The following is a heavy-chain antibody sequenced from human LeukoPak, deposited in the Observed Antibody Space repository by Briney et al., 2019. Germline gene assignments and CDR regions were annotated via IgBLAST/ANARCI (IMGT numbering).Heavy chain of an antibody. CDR2: TYYSGST. Sequence: SETLSLTCTVSGGSISSYYWNWIRQPPGKGLEWIGYTYYSGSTNYNPSLKSRVTISVDTSKNQFSLKLSSVTAADTAVYYCARSNDWAYGMDVWGQGTTVTVPS. D-gene: IGHD1-1*01. CDR3: ARSNDWAYGMDV. V-gene: IGHV4-59*01. CDR1: GGSISSYY. J-gene: IGHJ6*02.